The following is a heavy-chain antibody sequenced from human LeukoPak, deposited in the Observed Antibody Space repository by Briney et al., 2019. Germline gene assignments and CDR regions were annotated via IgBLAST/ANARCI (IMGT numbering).Heavy chain of an antibody. J-gene: IGHJ5*02. Sequence: SVKVSCKASGGTFSSYAISWVRQAPGQGLEWMGRIIPIFGTANYAQKFQGRVTITTDESMSTAYMELSSPRSEDTAVYYCARVSSTPDYGGKTTWFDPWGQGTLVTVSS. D-gene: IGHD4-17*01. CDR3: ARVSSTPDYGGKTTWFDP. CDR1: GGTFSSYA. V-gene: IGHV1-69*05. CDR2: IIPIFGTA.